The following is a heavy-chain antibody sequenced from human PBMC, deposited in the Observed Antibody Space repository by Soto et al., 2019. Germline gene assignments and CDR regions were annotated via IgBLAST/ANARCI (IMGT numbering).Heavy chain of an antibody. CDR1: GFTFSSYS. Sequence: GGSLRLSCAASGFTFSSYSMNWVRQAPGKGLEWVSSISSSSSYIYYADSVKDRFTISRDNAKNSLYLQMNSLRAEDTAVYYCARGGPYYDILTGNRGAFDIWGQGTMVTVSS. D-gene: IGHD3-9*01. CDR3: ARGGPYYDILTGNRGAFDI. CDR2: ISSSSSYI. V-gene: IGHV3-21*01. J-gene: IGHJ3*02.